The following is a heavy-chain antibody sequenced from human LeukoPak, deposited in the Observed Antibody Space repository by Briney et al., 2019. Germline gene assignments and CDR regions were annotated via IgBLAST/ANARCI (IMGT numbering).Heavy chain of an antibody. J-gene: IGHJ4*02. V-gene: IGHV4-30-4*01. Sequence: SETLSLTCTVSMNGDDYYWSWIRQPPGKGLEYIGYIYYSGTTYYNPSLKSRITMSVDMSANQFSLRLTSVSAADTAVYYCTRAYWIGFHFDSWGQGILVSVSS. CDR1: MNGDDYY. D-gene: IGHD3-3*01. CDR2: IYYSGTT. CDR3: TRAYWIGFHFDS.